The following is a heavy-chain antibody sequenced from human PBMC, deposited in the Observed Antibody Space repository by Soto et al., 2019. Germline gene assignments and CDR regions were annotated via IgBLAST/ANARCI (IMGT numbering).Heavy chain of an antibody. J-gene: IGHJ6*02. V-gene: IGHV4-39*07. CDR2: IYYSGNT. Sequence: SETLYLTCTVSGASISSSSYYWGWIRQPPGKKLEWIGSIYYSGNTYYNPSLKNRVTISVDTSKNQFSLKLSSVTAADTAVYYCARENTSYYYDSSGYYYSVNGMDVWGQGTTVS. CDR1: GASISSSSYY. D-gene: IGHD3-22*01. CDR3: ARENTSYYYDSSGYYYSVNGMDV.